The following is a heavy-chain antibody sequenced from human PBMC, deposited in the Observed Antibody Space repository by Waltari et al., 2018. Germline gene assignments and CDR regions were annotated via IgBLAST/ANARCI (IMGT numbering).Heavy chain of an antibody. Sequence: QLHLQESGPGLVKPSETLSLTCSVSGGSITTSRHYWVWIRQPPGKGLEWTGTISYSGATYYNPSLRSRVTISLDTSKNQFSLKLNSVTAADTAVYYCATYVGASVGTAAFDVWGQGTMVTVSS. CDR1: GGSITTSRHY. D-gene: IGHD3-16*01. CDR2: ISYSGAT. CDR3: ATYVGASVGTAAFDV. V-gene: IGHV4-39*01. J-gene: IGHJ3*01.